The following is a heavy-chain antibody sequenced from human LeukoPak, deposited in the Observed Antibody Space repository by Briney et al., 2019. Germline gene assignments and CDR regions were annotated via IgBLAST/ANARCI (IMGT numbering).Heavy chain of an antibody. CDR2: INHSGST. D-gene: IGHD6-13*01. V-gene: IGHV4-34*01. CDR3: ARRDSSSWYY. J-gene: IGHJ4*02. CDR1: GGSFSGYY. Sequence: SETLSLTCAVYGGSFSGYYWSWIRQPPGKGLEWIGEINHSGSTNYNPSLKSRVTISVDTYKNQFSLKLSSVTAADTAVYYCARRDSSSWYYWGQGTLVTVSS.